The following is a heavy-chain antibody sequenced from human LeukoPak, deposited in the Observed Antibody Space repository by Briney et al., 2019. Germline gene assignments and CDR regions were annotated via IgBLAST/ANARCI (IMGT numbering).Heavy chain of an antibody. J-gene: IGHJ6*02. D-gene: IGHD3-3*01. CDR2: INHSGST. CDR1: GGSFSGYY. CDR3: ARSGESDNYDFWSGPSYYYGMDV. Sequence: SETLSLTCAVYGGSFSGYYWSWIRQPPGKGLEWIGEINHSGSTNYNPSLKSRVTISVDTSKNQFSLKLSSVTAADAAVYYCARSGESDNYDFWSGPSYYYGMDVWGQGTTVTVSS. V-gene: IGHV4-34*01.